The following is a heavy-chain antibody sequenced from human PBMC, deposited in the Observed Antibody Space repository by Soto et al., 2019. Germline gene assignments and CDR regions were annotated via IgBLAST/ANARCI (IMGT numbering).Heavy chain of an antibody. CDR1: GGSFSGYY. CDR2: INHSGST. Sequence: QVQLQQWGAGLLKPSETLSLTCAVYGGSFSGYYWSWIRQPPGKGLEWIGEINHSGSTNYNPSLKRRVTISVDTSKNQFSLKLSSVTAADTAVYYCARGGRRGSSWYNYWGQGTLVTVSS. V-gene: IGHV4-34*01. D-gene: IGHD6-13*01. J-gene: IGHJ4*02. CDR3: ARGGRRGSSWYNY.